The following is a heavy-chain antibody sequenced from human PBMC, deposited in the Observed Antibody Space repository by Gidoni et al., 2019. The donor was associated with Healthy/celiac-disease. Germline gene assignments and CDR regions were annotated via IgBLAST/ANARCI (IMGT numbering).Heavy chain of an antibody. Sequence: QVQLVESGGGVVQPGGSLRLSCAASGFTFSRYGMHWFRQAPGKGLEWVAFIRYDGSNKYYADSMKGRFTISRDNSKNTLYLQMNSLRAEDTAVYYCAKDRHTIVGATTPLVYWGQGTLVTVSS. CDR2: IRYDGSNK. J-gene: IGHJ4*02. CDR1: GFTFSRYG. CDR3: AKDRHTIVGATTPLVY. D-gene: IGHD1-26*01. V-gene: IGHV3-30*02.